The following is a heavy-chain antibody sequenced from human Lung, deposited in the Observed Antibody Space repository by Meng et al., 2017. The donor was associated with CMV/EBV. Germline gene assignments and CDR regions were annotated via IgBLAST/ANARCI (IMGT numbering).Heavy chain of an antibody. D-gene: IGHD3-22*01. J-gene: IGHJ3*02. CDR2: ISYDGSNK. CDR1: GFTFSSYA. CDR3: ARDLSLRITMIEGFDI. V-gene: IGHV3-30*04. Sequence: GGSLRLXXAASGFTFSSYAMHWVRQAPGKGLEWVAVISYDGSNKYYADSVKGRFTISRDNSKNTLYLQMNSLRAEDTAVYYCARDLSLRITMIEGFDIWGKGTMVTVSS.